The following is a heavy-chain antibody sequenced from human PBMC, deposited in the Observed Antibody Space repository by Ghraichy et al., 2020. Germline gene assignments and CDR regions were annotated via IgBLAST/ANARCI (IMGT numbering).Heavy chain of an antibody. CDR3: ARTYSSGWYFDY. D-gene: IGHD6-19*01. Sequence: SQTLSLTCTVSGGSISSSSYYWGWIRQPPGKGLEWIGSIYYSGSTYYNPSLKSRVTISVDTSKNQFSLKLSSVTAADTAVYYCARTYSSGWYFDYWGQGTLVTVSS. J-gene: IGHJ4*02. CDR1: GGSISSSSYY. CDR2: IYYSGST. V-gene: IGHV4-39*01.